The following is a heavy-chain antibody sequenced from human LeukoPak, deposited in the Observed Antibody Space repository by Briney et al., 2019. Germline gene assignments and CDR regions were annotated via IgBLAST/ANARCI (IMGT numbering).Heavy chain of an antibody. CDR1: GGSISSYY. CDR3: ARVSGWKPPDY. CDR2: IYYSGST. V-gene: IGHV4-59*01. Sequence: SETLSLTCTVSGGSISSYYWSWIRQPPGKGLEWIGYIYYSGSTNYNPSLKSRVTISVDTSKNQFSLKLSSVTAADTAVYYCARVSGWKPPDYWGQGTLVTVSS. J-gene: IGHJ4*02. D-gene: IGHD6-19*01.